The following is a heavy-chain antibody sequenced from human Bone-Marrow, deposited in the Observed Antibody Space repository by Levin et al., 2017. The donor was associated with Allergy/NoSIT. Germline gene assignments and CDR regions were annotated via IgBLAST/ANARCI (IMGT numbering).Heavy chain of an antibody. Sequence: PGGSLRLSCAASGFTFSYAWMSWVRQTPGKGLEWLGHIKSKPDGGTTDYAAPVQGRFTISRDDSKNTLYLQMNSLKTEDTAVYYCTRVLWFGEVGDFQHWGQGTLVTVSS. V-gene: IGHV3-15*01. CDR1: GFTFSYAW. CDR2: IKSKPDGGTT. D-gene: IGHD3-10*01. CDR3: TRVLWFGEVGDFQH. J-gene: IGHJ1*01.